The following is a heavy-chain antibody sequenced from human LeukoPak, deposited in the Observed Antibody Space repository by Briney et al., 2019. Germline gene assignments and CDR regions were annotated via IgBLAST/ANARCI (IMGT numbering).Heavy chain of an antibody. D-gene: IGHD1-26*01. J-gene: IGHJ4*02. V-gene: IGHV1-8*01. Sequence: ASVKVSCKASGYTFTSYDINWVRQATGQGLEWMGWMNPNSGNTGYAQKFQGRVTMTRNTSISTAYMELSSLSSEDTAVYYCARKFSGSYGVRYFDYWGQGTLVTVSS. CDR3: ARKFSGSYGVRYFDY. CDR1: GYTFTSYD. CDR2: MNPNSGNT.